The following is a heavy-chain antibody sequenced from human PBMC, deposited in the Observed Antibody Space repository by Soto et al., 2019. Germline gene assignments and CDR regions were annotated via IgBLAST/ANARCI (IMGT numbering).Heavy chain of an antibody. CDR1: GFTFSNSW. Sequence: EVQLVESGGGFVQPGGSLRLSCRASGFTFSNSWMHWVRHAPGKGLVWVSRINNDGSNTAYADSVKGRFTISRDNAKNTLYMQMNSLSVEDTAVYFCARDEGGPDGWGQGTTVTVSS. CDR3: ARDEGGPDG. CDR2: INNDGSNT. J-gene: IGHJ6*02. V-gene: IGHV3-74*01.